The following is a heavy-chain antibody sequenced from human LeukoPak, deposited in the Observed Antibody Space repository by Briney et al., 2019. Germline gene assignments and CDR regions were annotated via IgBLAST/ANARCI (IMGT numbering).Heavy chain of an antibody. J-gene: IGHJ4*02. CDR1: GFTFSSYD. V-gene: IGHV3-13*01. Sequence: GGSLRLSCAASGFTFSSYDMHWVRQATGKGLEWVSAIGTAGDTYYPGSVKGRFAISRENAKNSLYLQMNSLRAGDAAVYYCARGLGPTIFGVVMPDYWGQGTLVTVSS. D-gene: IGHD3-3*01. CDR3: ARGLGPTIFGVVMPDY. CDR2: IGTAGDT.